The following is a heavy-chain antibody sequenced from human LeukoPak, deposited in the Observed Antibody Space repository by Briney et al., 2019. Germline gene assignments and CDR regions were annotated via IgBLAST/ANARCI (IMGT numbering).Heavy chain of an antibody. CDR1: GYTLTELS. J-gene: IGHJ3*02. D-gene: IGHD1-14*01. Sequence: ASEKVSCKVSGYTLTELSMHWVRQAPGEGLEWMGGFDPEDGETIYAQKFQGRVTVTEDTSTDTAYMELSSLRSEDTAVYYCATMYPEPTGSAFDIWGQGTMVTVSS. CDR2: FDPEDGET. CDR3: ATMYPEPTGSAFDI. V-gene: IGHV1-24*01.